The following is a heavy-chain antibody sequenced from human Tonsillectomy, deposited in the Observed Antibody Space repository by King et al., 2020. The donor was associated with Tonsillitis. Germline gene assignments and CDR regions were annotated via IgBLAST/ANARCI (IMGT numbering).Heavy chain of an antibody. CDR2: IYYSGST. D-gene: IGHD5/OR15-5a*01. Sequence: QLQESGPGLVKPSQTLSLNCTVSGASISSGAYYWSWIRQHPGRGLEWIGYIYYSGSTYYNPSLKSRVTISIDTSKNQFSLKLNSVTAADTAVYYCARDIYRNWFDLWGQGTLVTVSS. J-gene: IGHJ5*02. CDR3: ARDIYRNWFDL. CDR1: GASISSGAYY. V-gene: IGHV4-31*03.